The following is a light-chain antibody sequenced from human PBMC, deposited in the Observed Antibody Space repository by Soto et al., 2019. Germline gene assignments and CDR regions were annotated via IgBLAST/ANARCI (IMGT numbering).Light chain of an antibody. CDR2: GAS. CDR1: QSVRSNY. V-gene: IGKV3-20*01. CDR3: QQYASSPRT. Sequence: EIVLTQSPGTLSLSSGERATLACRASQSVRSNYLAWYQQKPGQAPRLLIYGASSRATGIPDRFGGSGSGRDFTRTISRREPEDFAVYYCQQYASSPRTFGGGTKLEIK. J-gene: IGKJ4*01.